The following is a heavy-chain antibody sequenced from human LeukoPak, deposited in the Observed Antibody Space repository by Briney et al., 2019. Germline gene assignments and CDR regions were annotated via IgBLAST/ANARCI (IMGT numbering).Heavy chain of an antibody. CDR2: IKGDGST. J-gene: IGHJ1*01. Sequence: GGSLRLSCAASGFTFSTYWVHWVRQAPGKGLVWVSRIKGDGSTNYADSVKGRFTISRDNAKNTLSLQMNSLRPEDTGVYYCARAPSEIGGYYPEYFRHWGQGTLVTVSS. D-gene: IGHD3-22*01. CDR1: GFTFSTYW. CDR3: ARAPSEIGGYYPEYFRH. V-gene: IGHV3-74*01.